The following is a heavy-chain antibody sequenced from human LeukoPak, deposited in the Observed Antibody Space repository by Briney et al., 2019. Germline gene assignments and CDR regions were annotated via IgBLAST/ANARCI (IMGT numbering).Heavy chain of an antibody. CDR1: GGSISSGGYY. Sequence: SETLSLTCTVPGGSISSGGYYWSWIRQPPGKGLEWIGYIYHSGSTYYNPSLKSRVTISVDTSKNQFSLKLSSVTAADTAVYYCASSNDYGGNSGYYGMDVWGQGTTVTVSS. D-gene: IGHD4-23*01. V-gene: IGHV4-30-2*01. CDR2: IYHSGST. J-gene: IGHJ6*02. CDR3: ASSNDYGGNSGYYGMDV.